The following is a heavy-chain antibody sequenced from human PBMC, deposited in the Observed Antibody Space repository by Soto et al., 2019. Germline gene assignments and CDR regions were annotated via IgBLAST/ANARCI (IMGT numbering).Heavy chain of an antibody. D-gene: IGHD4-4*01. V-gene: IGHV4-59*08. CDR1: GGSISPYY. J-gene: IGHJ4*02. Sequence: SETLSLTCTVSGGSISPYYWSWIRQPPGKGLEWIGYVYYSGSTKYKPSLMSRVTISVDTSKNQFSLKVSSATAADTAVYYCARHSNRNYGLYYFDYWGLGALVTVSS. CDR3: ARHSNRNYGLYYFDY. CDR2: VYYSGST.